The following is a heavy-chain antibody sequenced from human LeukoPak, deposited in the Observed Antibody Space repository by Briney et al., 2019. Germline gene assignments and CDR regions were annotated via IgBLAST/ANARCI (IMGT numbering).Heavy chain of an antibody. V-gene: IGHV3-9*01. CDR3: ASNPTYYYDSSGYYYRNYYYGMDV. CDR2: TTWNSGTI. CDR1: GFTFVDYA. Sequence: GGSLRLSCVASGFTFVDYAMHWVRLAPGKALEWVSGTTWNSGTIGYADSVKGRFTISRDNSKNTLYLQMNSLRAEDTAVYYCASNPTYYYDSSGYYYRNYYYGMDVWGQGTTVTVSS. D-gene: IGHD3-22*01. J-gene: IGHJ6*02.